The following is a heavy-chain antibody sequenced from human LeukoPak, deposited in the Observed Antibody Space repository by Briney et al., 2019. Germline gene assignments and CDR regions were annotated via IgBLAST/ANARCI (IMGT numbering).Heavy chain of an antibody. J-gene: IGHJ4*02. D-gene: IGHD5-12*01. Sequence: SETLSLTCTVSGGSLSTFYWSWVREPPGEGLGWIGYIYYSGSTNYNPSLRSRVTISVDTSKNQFSLKLNSVTAADTAVYYCARTSGYDFLDYWGQGTLVTVSS. CDR1: GGSLSTFY. CDR2: IYYSGST. V-gene: IGHV4-59*01. CDR3: ARTSGYDFLDY.